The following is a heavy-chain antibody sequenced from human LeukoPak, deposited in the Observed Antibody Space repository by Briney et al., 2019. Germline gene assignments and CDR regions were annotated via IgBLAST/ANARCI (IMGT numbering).Heavy chain of an antibody. J-gene: IGHJ4*02. Sequence: SETLSLTCTVSGGSISSSSYYWGWIRQPPGKGLEWIGSIYYSGSTYYNPSLKSRVTISVDTSKNQFSLKLSSVTAADTAVYYCARPVDTAMVDWGQGTLVTVSS. CDR2: IYYSGST. D-gene: IGHD5-18*01. CDR3: ARPVDTAMVD. V-gene: IGHV4-39*01. CDR1: GGSISSSSYY.